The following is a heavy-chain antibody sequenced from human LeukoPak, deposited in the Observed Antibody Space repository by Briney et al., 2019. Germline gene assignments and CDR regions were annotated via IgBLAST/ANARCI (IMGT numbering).Heavy chain of an antibody. Sequence: SETLSLTCTVSGGSISSSSYYWGWLRQPPGKGLEWIGSIYYSGSTYYNPSLKSRVTISVDTSKNQFSLKLSSVTAADTAVYYCARGGNPYDYWGQGTLVTVSS. CDR3: ARGGNPYDY. CDR2: IYYSGST. J-gene: IGHJ4*02. V-gene: IGHV4-39*01. D-gene: IGHD4-23*01. CDR1: GGSISSSSYY.